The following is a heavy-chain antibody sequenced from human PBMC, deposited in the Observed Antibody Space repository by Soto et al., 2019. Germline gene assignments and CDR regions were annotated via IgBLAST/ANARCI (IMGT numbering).Heavy chain of an antibody. CDR2: ISSSSSYI. V-gene: IGHV3-21*01. Sequence: GGSLRLSFAASGFTFRSYSMNCVRQAPGKGLEWVSSISSSSSYIYYADSVKGRFTISRDNAKNSLYLQMNSLRAEDTAVYYCAREEFVFVVDYWGQGTLVTAPQ. CDR3: AREEFVFVVDY. J-gene: IGHJ4*02. D-gene: IGHD3-10*01. CDR1: GFTFRSYS.